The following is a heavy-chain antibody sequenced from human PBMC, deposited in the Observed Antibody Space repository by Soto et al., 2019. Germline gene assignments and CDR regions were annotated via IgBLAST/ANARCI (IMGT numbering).Heavy chain of an antibody. V-gene: IGHV3-23*01. CDR3: AKVKSSSWLYFDY. CDR2: ISGSGGST. Sequence: GGSLRLSCAASGFSFSSYAMSWVRQAPGKGLEWVSAISGSGGSTYYADSVKGRFTISRDNSKNKLYLQMNSLRAEDTAVYYCAKVKSSSWLYFDYWGQGTLVTVSS. CDR1: GFSFSSYA. D-gene: IGHD6-13*01. J-gene: IGHJ4*02.